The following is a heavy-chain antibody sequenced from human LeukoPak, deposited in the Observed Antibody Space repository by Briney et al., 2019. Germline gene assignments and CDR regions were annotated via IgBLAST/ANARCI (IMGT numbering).Heavy chain of an antibody. D-gene: IGHD6-19*01. CDR3: ARDLSWVAGILDY. CDR1: RGTFSSYT. J-gene: IGHJ4*02. V-gene: IGHV1-69*04. Sequence: SVKVSCKASRGTFSSYTISWVRQAPGQGLEWMGRIIPILGIANYAQKFQGRVTITADKSTSTAYMELSSLRSEDTAVYYCARDLSWVAGILDYWGQGTLVTVSS. CDR2: IIPILGIA.